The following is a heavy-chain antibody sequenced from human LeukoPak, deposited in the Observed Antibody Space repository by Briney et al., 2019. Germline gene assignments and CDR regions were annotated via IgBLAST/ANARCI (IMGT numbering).Heavy chain of an antibody. CDR3: ARDLRDTAMVTGY. D-gene: IGHD5-18*01. J-gene: IGHJ4*02. CDR1: GFTVSSNY. CDR2: IYSGGST. V-gene: IGHV3-53*01. Sequence: PGGSLRLSCAASGFTVSSNYMSWVRQAPGKGLEWVSVIYSGGSTYYADSVKGRFTISRDNSKNTLYLQMNSLRAKDTAVYYCARDLRDTAMVTGYWGQGTLVTVSS.